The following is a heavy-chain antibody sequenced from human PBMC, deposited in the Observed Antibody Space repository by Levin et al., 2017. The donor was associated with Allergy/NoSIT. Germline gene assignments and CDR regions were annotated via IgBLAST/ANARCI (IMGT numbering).Heavy chain of an antibody. CDR1: GGSFSGYY. CDR2: INHSGST. Sequence: SETLSLTCAVYGGSFSGYYWSWIRQPPGKGLEWIGEINHSGSTNYNPSLKSRVTISVDTSKNQFSLKLSSVTAADTAVYYCARGLRITGTTRRYYGMDVWGQGTTVTVSS. V-gene: IGHV4-34*01. D-gene: IGHD1-20*01. J-gene: IGHJ6*02. CDR3: ARGLRITGTTRRYYGMDV.